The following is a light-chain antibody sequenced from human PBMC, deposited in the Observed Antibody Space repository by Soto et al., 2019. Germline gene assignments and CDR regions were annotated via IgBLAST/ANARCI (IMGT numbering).Light chain of an antibody. J-gene: IGLJ3*02. Sequence: QSALTQPASVSGSPGQSIAISCTGTTNDVGAYNHVCWYQQYPGKAPKLMIYDVSIRPSGDSDRFFGSKSGNTASLTISGLQAEDEAYYYCSSYTTSNTLVFGGGTKLTVL. CDR3: SSYTTSNTLV. V-gene: IGLV2-14*03. CDR2: DVS. CDR1: TNDVGAYNH.